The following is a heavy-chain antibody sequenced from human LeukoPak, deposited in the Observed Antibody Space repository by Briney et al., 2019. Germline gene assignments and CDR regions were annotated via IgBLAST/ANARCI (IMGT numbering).Heavy chain of an antibody. CDR3: AKGALGGWPVGKTDY. D-gene: IGHD6-19*01. CDR2: ISGSGGST. V-gene: IGHV3-23*01. Sequence: HSGGSLRLSCSASGFTYTDYSMSWVRQVPGKGLEWVSAISGSGGSTYYADSVKGRFTISRDNSKNTLYLQMNSLRAEDTAVYYCAKGALGGWPVGKTDYWGQGTLVTVSS. J-gene: IGHJ4*02. CDR1: GFTYTDYS.